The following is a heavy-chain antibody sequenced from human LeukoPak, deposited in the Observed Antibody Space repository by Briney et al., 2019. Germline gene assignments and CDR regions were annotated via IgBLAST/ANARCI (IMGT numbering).Heavy chain of an antibody. Sequence: GRSLRLSCAASGFTFSTHSMYWVRQAPGKGLEWVSSISAGSNFIHYAESVRGRFTISRDNAKNSLYRQMNSLGAQDTAGFYGARPATGYCSSARCHWASWGQGTTVTVSS. CDR2: ISAGSNFI. CDR1: GFTFSTHS. D-gene: IGHD2-2*01. J-gene: IGHJ6*02. V-gene: IGHV3-21*01. CDR3: ARPATGYCSSARCHWAS.